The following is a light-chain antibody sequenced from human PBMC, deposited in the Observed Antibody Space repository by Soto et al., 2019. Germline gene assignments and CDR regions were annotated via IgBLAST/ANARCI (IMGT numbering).Light chain of an antibody. CDR1: SGHSSYA. CDR2: LNSAGSH. CDR3: QTWGTGIRV. V-gene: IGLV4-69*01. J-gene: IGLJ3*02. Sequence: QLVLTQSPSASASLGASVKLTCTLTSGHSSYAIAWHQQQPEKGPRYLLKLNSAGSHTKGDGIPDRFSGSSSGAERYLTISSLQSEDEADYYCQTWGTGIRVFGGGTKVTVL.